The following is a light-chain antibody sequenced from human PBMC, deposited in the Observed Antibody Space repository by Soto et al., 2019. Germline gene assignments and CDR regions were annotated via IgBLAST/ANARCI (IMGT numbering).Light chain of an antibody. J-gene: IGLJ2*01. Sequence: QSVLTQPTSVSAAPGKKVTISCSGSSANIGSNYVSWYQHLPGTAPKLVIYDSDRRPSEIPDRFSGSKSGTSATLDITGLQTGDEADYYCGAWDDSLSVVLFGGRTNLTVL. CDR3: GAWDDSLSVVL. CDR2: DSD. V-gene: IGLV1-51*01. CDR1: SANIGSNY.